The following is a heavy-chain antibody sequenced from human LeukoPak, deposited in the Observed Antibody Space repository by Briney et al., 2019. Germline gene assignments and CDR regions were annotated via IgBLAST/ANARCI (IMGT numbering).Heavy chain of an antibody. Sequence: GGSLRLSCAASGFTFSNYWMSWVRQAPGKGLEWVANIKQGGSEKYYVNSVKGRFTISRDNAKNSLYLQMNSLRAEDTAIYYCAREDDWNYEDYWGQGTLVTVSS. J-gene: IGHJ4*02. V-gene: IGHV3-7*01. CDR1: GFTFSNYW. CDR3: AREDDWNYEDY. D-gene: IGHD1-7*01. CDR2: IKQGGSEK.